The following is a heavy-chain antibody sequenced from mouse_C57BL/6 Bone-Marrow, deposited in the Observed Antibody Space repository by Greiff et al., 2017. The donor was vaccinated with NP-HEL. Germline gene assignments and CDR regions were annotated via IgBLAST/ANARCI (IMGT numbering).Heavy chain of an antibody. CDR1: GYAFSSSW. CDR3: ANNWDAMDY. D-gene: IGHD4-1*01. V-gene: IGHV1-82*01. J-gene: IGHJ4*01. CDR2: IYPGDGDT. Sequence: VQLQQSGPELVKPGASVKISCKASGYAFSSSWMNWVKQRPGKGLEWIGRIYPGDGDTNYNGKFKGKATLTADKSSSTAYMQLSSLTSEDSAVYFCANNWDAMDYWGQGTSFTVSS.